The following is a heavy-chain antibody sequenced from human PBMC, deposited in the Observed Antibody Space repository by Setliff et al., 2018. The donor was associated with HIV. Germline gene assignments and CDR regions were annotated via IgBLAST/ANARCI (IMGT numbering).Heavy chain of an antibody. CDR3: ARHRDGGTYPLDY. D-gene: IGHD1-26*01. CDR2: IYYSGNT. Sequence: SETLSLTCTGSGQFISDGYYWGCIRQPPGKRLWWIGWIYYSGNTRYNPSLKSRVTISLDTSMNRFSLQLTSVTAADTAVYYCARHRDGGTYPLDYWGQGTLVTVSS. V-gene: IGHV4-59*08. CDR1: GQFISDGYY. J-gene: IGHJ4*02.